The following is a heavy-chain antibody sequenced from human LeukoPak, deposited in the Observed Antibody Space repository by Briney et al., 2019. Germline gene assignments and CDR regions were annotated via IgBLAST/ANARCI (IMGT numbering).Heavy chain of an antibody. CDR2: INPNSGGT. J-gene: IGHJ3*02. V-gene: IGHV1-2*02. Sequence: ASVKVSCKSSGYTFTGYYMHWVRQAPGQGLEWMGWINPNSGGTNYAQRFQGRVTMTRDTSMSTAYMELSRLRSDDSAVYYCARYFYDSSGSSSDAFDIWGQGTMVTVSS. CDR1: GYTFTGYY. CDR3: ARYFYDSSGSSSDAFDI. D-gene: IGHD3-22*01.